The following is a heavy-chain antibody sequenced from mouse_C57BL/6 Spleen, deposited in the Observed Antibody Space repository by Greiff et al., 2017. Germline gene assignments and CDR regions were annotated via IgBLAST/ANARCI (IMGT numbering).Heavy chain of an antibody. CDR1: GFTFSSYA. D-gene: IGHD2-5*01. CDR3: ARVLYSKGDWYFDV. J-gene: IGHJ1*03. V-gene: IGHV5-4*03. Sequence: EVKLVESGGGLVKPGGSLKLSCAASGFTFSSYAMSWVRQTPEKRLEWVATISDGGSYTYYPDNVKGRFTISRDNAKNNLYLQMSHLKSEDTAMYYCARVLYSKGDWYFDVWGTGTTVTVSS. CDR2: ISDGGSYT.